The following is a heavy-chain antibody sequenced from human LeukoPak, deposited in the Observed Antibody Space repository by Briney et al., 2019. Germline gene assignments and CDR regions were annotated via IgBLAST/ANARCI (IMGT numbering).Heavy chain of an antibody. D-gene: IGHD3-10*01. J-gene: IGHJ4*02. Sequence: GGSLRLSCAASGFTFSSYTMIWVRQAPWKGLEWVSSITSSSSYISYADSMKGRFTISRDNAKNSLYLQTNSLRAEDTAFYYCARAPARGSLDYWGQGTLVAVSS. CDR3: ARAPARGSLDY. CDR2: ITSSSSYI. V-gene: IGHV3-21*01. CDR1: GFTFSSYT.